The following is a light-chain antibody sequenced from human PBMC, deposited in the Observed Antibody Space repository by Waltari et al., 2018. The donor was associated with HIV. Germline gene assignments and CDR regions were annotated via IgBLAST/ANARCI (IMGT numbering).Light chain of an antibody. CDR1: TSDLGGFNY. J-gene: IGLJ1*01. V-gene: IGLV2-8*01. CDR2: DVT. CDR3: NSYAGSSKSYV. Sequence: QSALTQPPSAPGPPGQSVTFSCTGTTSDLGGFNYVSWYQQHPGEAPRLIIYDVTKRPSGVPDRFSGSKSGNTASLTVSGLQAEDEAEYYCNSYAGSSKSYVFGTGTKVTVL.